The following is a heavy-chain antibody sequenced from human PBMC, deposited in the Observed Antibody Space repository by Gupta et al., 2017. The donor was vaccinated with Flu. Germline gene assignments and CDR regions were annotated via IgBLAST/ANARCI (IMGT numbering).Heavy chain of an antibody. CDR3: AKVGHSNYYGSGSYSY. CDR2: ISGSGGST. V-gene: IGHV3-23*01. J-gene: IGHJ4*02. Sequence: EVQLLESVGGLVQPGGSLRLSCAASGFTFSSYAMSWVRQAPGKGLEWVSAISGSGGSTYYADSVKGRFTISRDNSKNTLYLQMNSLRAEDTAVYYCAKVGHSNYYGSGSYSYWGQGTLVTVSS. D-gene: IGHD3-10*01. CDR1: GFTFSSYA.